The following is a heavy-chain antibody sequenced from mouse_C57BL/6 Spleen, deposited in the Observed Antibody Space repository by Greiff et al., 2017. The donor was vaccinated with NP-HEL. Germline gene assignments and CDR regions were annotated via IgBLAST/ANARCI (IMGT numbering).Heavy chain of an antibody. J-gene: IGHJ3*01. CDR1: GYTFTDYE. D-gene: IGHD1-2*01. CDR3: TTHYYSLAY. Sequence: QVQLQQPGAELVRPGASVTLSCKASGYTFTDYEMHWVKQTPVHGLEWIGAIDPETGGTAYNQKFKGKAILTADNSSSTAYLELRSLKSEDSAVYYCTTHYYSLAYWGQGTRVTVSA. V-gene: IGHV1-15*01. CDR2: IDPETGGT.